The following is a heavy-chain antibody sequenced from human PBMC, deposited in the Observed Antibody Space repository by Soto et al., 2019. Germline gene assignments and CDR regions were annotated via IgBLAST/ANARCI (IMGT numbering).Heavy chain of an antibody. V-gene: IGHV3-48*03. CDR3: ARDKVYPWYGMDV. CDR1: GFTFSSYE. Sequence: EVQLVESGGGLVQPGGSLRLSCAASGFTFSSYEMTWVRQAPGKGLECVSHITSSGSPIFYADSVKGRFTISRDNAKNSLHLQMNRLRAEDTAVYYCARDKVYPWYGMDVWGQGTTVTVSS. J-gene: IGHJ6*02. CDR2: ITSSGSPI.